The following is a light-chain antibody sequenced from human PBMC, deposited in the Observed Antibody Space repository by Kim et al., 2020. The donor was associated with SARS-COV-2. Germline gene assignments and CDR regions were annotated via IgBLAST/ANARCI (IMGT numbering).Light chain of an antibody. Sequence: DIQMTQSPSSLSASVGDRVTITCRASQSISIYLNWYQQKPGKAPKLLMYAASNLQSGVPSRFSGSGSGTDFTLTISSLQPEDFATYYCQQSYSLWTFGQGTKVDIK. CDR1: QSISIY. J-gene: IGKJ1*01. V-gene: IGKV1-39*01. CDR2: AAS. CDR3: QQSYSLWT.